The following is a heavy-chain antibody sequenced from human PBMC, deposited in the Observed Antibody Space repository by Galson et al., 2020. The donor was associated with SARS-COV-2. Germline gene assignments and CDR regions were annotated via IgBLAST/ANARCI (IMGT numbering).Heavy chain of an antibody. D-gene: IGHD5-12*01. V-gene: IGHV3-30-3*01. CDR3: ARDIVATSNFDY. CDR1: GFTFSSYA. Sequence: GGSLRLSCAASGFTFSSYAMHWVRQAPGKGLEWVAVISYDGSNKYYADSVKGRFTISRDNSKNTLYLQMNSLRAEDTAVYYCARDIVATSNFDYWGQGTLVTVSS. CDR2: ISYDGSNK. J-gene: IGHJ4*02.